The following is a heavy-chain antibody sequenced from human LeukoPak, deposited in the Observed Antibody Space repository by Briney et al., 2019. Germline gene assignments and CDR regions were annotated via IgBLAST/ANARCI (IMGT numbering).Heavy chain of an antibody. CDR2: IDDSGST. CDR1: GGSFSGYY. D-gene: IGHD4-11*01. CDR3: ASMTTVTIGGY. V-gene: IGHV4-34*01. J-gene: IGHJ4*02. Sequence: SETLSLTCAVYGGSFSGYYWSWIRQPPGKGLEWIGEIDDSGSTNYNPSLKSRVTISVDTSKNQFSLKLSSVTAADTAVYYCASMTTVTIGGYWGQGTLVTVSS.